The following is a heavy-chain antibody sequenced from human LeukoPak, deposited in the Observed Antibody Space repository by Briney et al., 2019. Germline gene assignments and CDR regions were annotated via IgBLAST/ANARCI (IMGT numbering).Heavy chain of an antibody. CDR1: GFTFSSYA. V-gene: IGHV3-23*01. D-gene: IGHD6-13*01. Sequence: GGSLRLSCAASGFTFSSYAMSWVRQVPGKGLEWVSGISASGGSTYYADSVRGRFAISRDNSKNTLYLQMNSLRAEDTAVYYCAKGSSPFDYWGQGTLVTVSS. CDR3: AKGSSPFDY. CDR2: ISASGGST. J-gene: IGHJ4*02.